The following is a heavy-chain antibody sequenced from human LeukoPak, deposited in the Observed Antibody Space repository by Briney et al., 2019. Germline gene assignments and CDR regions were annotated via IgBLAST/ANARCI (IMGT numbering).Heavy chain of an antibody. CDR1: GGSISSSSYY. V-gene: IGHV4-39*07. CDR2: IYYSGST. CDR3: ARPHYGSGSGVDP. D-gene: IGHD3-10*01. Sequence: PSETLSLTCTVSGGSISSSSYYWGWIRQPPGKGLEWIGSIYYSGSTYYNPSLKSRVTISVDTSKNQFSLKLSSVTAADTAVYYCARPHYGSGSGVDPWGQGTLVTVSS. J-gene: IGHJ5*02.